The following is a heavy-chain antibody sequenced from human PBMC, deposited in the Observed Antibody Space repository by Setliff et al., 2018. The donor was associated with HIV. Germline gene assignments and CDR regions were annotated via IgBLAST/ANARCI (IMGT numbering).Heavy chain of an antibody. J-gene: IGHJ4*02. CDR1: GASISNSNSY. V-gene: IGHV4-39*01. Sequence: SETLSLTCTVYGASISNSNSYWGWIRQPPGRRLEWLGSIYSSGSPSYNPSLSSRLTISVDTSKNQFSLKLSSVTAADTALYYCARGPQRLSSSSWSLFDYWGQGTLVTVSS. CDR3: ARGPQRLSSSSWSLFDY. D-gene: IGHD6-13*01. CDR2: IYSSGSP.